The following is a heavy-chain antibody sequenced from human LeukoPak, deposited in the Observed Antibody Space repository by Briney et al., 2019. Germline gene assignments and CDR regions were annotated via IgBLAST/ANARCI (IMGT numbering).Heavy chain of an antibody. CDR2: IYHSGST. Sequence: PSETLSLTCAVSGYSISSGYYWGWIRQPPGKGLEWIGSIYHSGSTYYNPSLNSRVTISVDTSKNQFSLKLSSVTAADTAVYYCARSPERWLQLLIDYWGQGTLVTVSS. CDR3: ARSPERWLQLLIDY. J-gene: IGHJ4*02. CDR1: GYSISSGYY. D-gene: IGHD5-24*01. V-gene: IGHV4-38-2*01.